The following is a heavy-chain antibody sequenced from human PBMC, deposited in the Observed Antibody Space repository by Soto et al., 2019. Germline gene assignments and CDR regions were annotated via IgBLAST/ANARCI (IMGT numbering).Heavy chain of an antibody. J-gene: IGHJ6*02. D-gene: IGHD4-17*01. CDR2: ISYDGTNK. CDR1: GFTFSTYG. CDR3: AKDLQSYGDYDYYCYGMDV. Sequence: QVQLVESGGGEVQPGRSLTISCAASGFTFSTYGMHWVRQTPGKGLEWVAVISYDGTNKFYSDSVKGRFTISRDNFKNTLTLQXXXXXXDDTAVYSCAKDLQSYGDYDYYCYGMDVWGLGTRVTVSS. V-gene: IGHV3-30*18.